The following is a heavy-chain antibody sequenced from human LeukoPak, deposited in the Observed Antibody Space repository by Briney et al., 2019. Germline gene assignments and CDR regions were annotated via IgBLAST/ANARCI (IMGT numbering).Heavy chain of an antibody. V-gene: IGHV4-39*02. CDR2: IYYNGAT. D-gene: IGHD2-8*02. CDR3: ATEFRFEYTGGPG. Sequence: SETLSLTCTVSGDSISSSSYYWGWIRQPPGKGLEWIGTIYYNGATQSNPSLKSRLSMSVDRTNNKFSLKLTSVTAADTAVYYCATEFRFEYTGGPGWGRGILITVSS. J-gene: IGHJ4*02. CDR1: GDSISSSSYY.